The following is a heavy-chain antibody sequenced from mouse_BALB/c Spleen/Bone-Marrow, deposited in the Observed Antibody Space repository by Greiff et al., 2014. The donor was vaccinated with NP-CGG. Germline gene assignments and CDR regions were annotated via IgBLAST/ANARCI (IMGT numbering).Heavy chain of an antibody. CDR2: IYPGDGDT. CDR3: ARYYYAMDY. J-gene: IGHJ4*01. Sequence: QVQLKESGAELARPGASVKLSCKASGYTFTSYWMQWVKQRPGQGLEWIGAIYPGDGDTRYTQKFKGKATLTADKSSSTAYMQLSGLASEDSAVYYCARYYYAMDYWGQGTSVTVSS. CDR1: GYTFTSYW. V-gene: IGHV1-87*01.